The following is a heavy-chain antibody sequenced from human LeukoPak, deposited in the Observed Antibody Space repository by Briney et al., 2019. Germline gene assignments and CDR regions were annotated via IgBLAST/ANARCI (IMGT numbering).Heavy chain of an antibody. CDR3: ARDAMYNSRWSYAFDI. J-gene: IGHJ3*02. Sequence: PSETLSLTCTVSGGSISSSSYYWGWIRQPPGKGLEWIGSIYYSGSTYYNPSLKSRVTISVDTSKNQFSLKLSSVTAAETAVYYCARDAMYNSRWSYAFDIWGQGTMVTVSS. D-gene: IGHD3-22*01. V-gene: IGHV4-39*07. CDR2: IYYSGST. CDR1: GGSISSSSYY.